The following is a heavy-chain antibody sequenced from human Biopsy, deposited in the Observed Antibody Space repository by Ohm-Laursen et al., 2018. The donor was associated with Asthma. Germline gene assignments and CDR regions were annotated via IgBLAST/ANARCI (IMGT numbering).Heavy chain of an antibody. Sequence: ASATASCKISGYTFISYAIHWVRQAPGQRLEWMGWINAGNGNTKHSQKFQGRVTITRDTSASTAYMELSSLRSEDTAVYYCARTYYDFLTGQVNDAFDIWGQGTMVTVSS. CDR2: INAGNGNT. V-gene: IGHV1-3*01. J-gene: IGHJ3*02. D-gene: IGHD3-9*01. CDR1: GYTFISYA. CDR3: ARTYYDFLTGQVNDAFDI.